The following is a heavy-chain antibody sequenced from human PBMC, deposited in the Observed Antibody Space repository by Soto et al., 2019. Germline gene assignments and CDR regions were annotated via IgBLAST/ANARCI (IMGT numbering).Heavy chain of an antibody. CDR1: GGSISSDY. V-gene: IGHV4-4*07. Sequence: TSETLSLTCTVSGGSISSDYWSWIRQPAGEGLEWIGRIYSSGSTNYNPSLQSRVTMSVGTSKNQFSLKLSSVTAADTAVYYCARHYSDFWSGQSGYYFDYWGQGTLVTVSS. J-gene: IGHJ4*02. CDR3: ARHYSDFWSGQSGYYFDY. CDR2: IYSSGST. D-gene: IGHD3-3*01.